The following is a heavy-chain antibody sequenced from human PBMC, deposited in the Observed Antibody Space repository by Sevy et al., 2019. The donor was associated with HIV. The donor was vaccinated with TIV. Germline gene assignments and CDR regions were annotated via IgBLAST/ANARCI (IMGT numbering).Heavy chain of an antibody. V-gene: IGHV3-74*01. J-gene: IGHJ6*03. CDR2: INSDGSST. CDR1: GFTFSSYW. CDR3: ARGDSSSWCNYYYYMDV. Sequence: GGSLRLSCAASGFTFSSYWMHWVRQAPGKGLVWVSRINSDGSSTSYADSVKGRFTISRDNAKNTLYLQMNSLRAEDTAVYYCARGDSSSWCNYYYYMDVWGKGTTVTVSS. D-gene: IGHD6-13*01.